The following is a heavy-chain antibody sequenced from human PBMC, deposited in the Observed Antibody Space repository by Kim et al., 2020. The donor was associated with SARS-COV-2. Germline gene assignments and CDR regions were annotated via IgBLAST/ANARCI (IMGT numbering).Heavy chain of an antibody. CDR1: GYTFTSYG. Sequence: ASVKVSCKASGYTFTSYGISWVRQAPGQGLEWMGWISAYNGNTNYAQKLQGRVTMTTDTSTSTAYMELRSLRSDDTAVYYCARGSHYYGSGSYYLVWGQGTLVTVSS. J-gene: IGHJ4*02. CDR3: ARGSHYYGSGSYYLV. CDR2: ISAYNGNT. V-gene: IGHV1-18*01. D-gene: IGHD3-10*01.